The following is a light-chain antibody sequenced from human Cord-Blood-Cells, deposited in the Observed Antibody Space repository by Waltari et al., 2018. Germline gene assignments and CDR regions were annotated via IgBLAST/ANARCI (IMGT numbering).Light chain of an antibody. CDR1: SSDVGGYNS. CDR2: AVS. CDR3: SSYAGSNNYV. Sequence: QSALTQPPSASGSPGQSVPISCTGTSSDVGGYNSVSWYQQHPGKAPKLMIYAVSKRPSGVPDRFSGSKSGNTASLTVSGLQAEDEADYYCSSYAGSNNYVFGTGTKVTVL. J-gene: IGLJ1*01. V-gene: IGLV2-8*01.